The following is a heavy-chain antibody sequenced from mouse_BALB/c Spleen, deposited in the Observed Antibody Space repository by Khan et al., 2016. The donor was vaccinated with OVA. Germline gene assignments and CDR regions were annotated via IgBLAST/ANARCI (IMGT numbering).Heavy chain of an antibody. J-gene: IGHJ4*01. CDR1: GFSLSRYN. CDR2: IWGGGGT. D-gene: IGHD2-14*01. Sequence: VQLQESGPGLVAPSQSLSITCTVSGFSLSRYNIHWVRQPPGKGLEWLGMIWGGGGTDYNSTLKIRLSISKDNSKSQVFIKMNSLQTDDTAIYSCARAYYRYDGYYAMDYWGQGTSVTVSS. CDR3: ARAYYRYDGYYAMDY. V-gene: IGHV2-6-4*01.